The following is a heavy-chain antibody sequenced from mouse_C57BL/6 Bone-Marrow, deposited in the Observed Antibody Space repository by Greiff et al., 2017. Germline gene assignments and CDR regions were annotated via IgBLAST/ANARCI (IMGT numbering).Heavy chain of an antibody. CDR3: ARTGFITTVVASYYYAMDY. D-gene: IGHD1-1*01. CDR1: GYTFTSYW. J-gene: IGHJ4*01. Sequence: QVQLQQPGAELVKPGASVKMSCKASGYTFTSYWITWVKQRPGQGLEWIGDLYPGSGSTNYNEKFKSKATLTVDTSSSTAYMQLSSLTSEDSAVYYCARTGFITTVVASYYYAMDYWGQGTSVTVSS. V-gene: IGHV1-55*01. CDR2: LYPGSGST.